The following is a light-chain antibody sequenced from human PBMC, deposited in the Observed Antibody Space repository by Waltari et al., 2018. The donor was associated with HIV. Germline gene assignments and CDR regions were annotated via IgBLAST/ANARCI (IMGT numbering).Light chain of an antibody. CDR2: KAS. V-gene: IGKV1-5*03. CDR3: QQYYSYWT. J-gene: IGKJ1*01. Sequence: DIQMTQSPSTLSASVGDRVTITCRASQSVNSWLAWYQQRPGEAPKLLIYKASNLECGVPSRFSGSGSWTEFTLTISSLQPDDFATYFCQQYYSYWTFGQGTKVEI. CDR1: QSVNSW.